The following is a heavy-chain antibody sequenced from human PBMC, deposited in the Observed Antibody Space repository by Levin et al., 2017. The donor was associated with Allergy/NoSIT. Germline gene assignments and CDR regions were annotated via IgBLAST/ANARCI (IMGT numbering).Heavy chain of an antibody. J-gene: IGHJ4*02. CDR3: ARDRHYDSSGYYGH. V-gene: IGHV3-11*01. CDR1: GFTFSDYY. CDR2: ISSSGSTI. Sequence: GGSLRLSCAASGFTFSDYYMSWNRQAPGKGLECISYISSSGSTIYHADSVKGRFTISRDNAKSSLYLHINSLRAEDTAVYYCARDRHYDSSGYYGHWGQGTLVTVSS. D-gene: IGHD3-22*01.